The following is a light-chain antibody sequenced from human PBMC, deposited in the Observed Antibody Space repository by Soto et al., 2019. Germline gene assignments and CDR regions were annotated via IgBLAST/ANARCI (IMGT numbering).Light chain of an antibody. CDR1: QSVDSY. V-gene: IGKV3-20*01. J-gene: IGKJ2*01. Sequence: EIVLTQSPASLSLSPWERATLSCRASQSVDSYLVWYQQKPGQAPRLLIFGASNRATGIPARFSGSGSGTDFTLTISRLEPEDFAVYYCQQYGNSPYTFGQGTKVDIK. CDR2: GAS. CDR3: QQYGNSPYT.